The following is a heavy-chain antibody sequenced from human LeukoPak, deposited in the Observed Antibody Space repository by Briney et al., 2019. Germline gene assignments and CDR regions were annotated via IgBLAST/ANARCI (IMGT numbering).Heavy chain of an antibody. CDR1: GFTFSSYE. CDR2: ISSSGSTI. Sequence: GGPLRLSCAASGFTFSSYEMHWVRQAPGKGLEWVSYISSSGSTIYYADSVKGRFTISRDNAKNLLYLQMDSLRVEDTAIYYCARDPRTVRIWGQGTLVTVSS. J-gene: IGHJ4*02. D-gene: IGHD1-1*01. V-gene: IGHV3-48*03. CDR3: ARDPRTVRI.